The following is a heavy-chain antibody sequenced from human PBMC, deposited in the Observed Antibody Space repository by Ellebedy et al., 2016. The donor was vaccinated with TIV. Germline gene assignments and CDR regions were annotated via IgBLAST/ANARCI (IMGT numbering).Heavy chain of an antibody. D-gene: IGHD1-26*01. J-gene: IGHJ6*02. CDR2: ISSSSSYI. Sequence: PGGSLRLSCAASGFTFSSYSMNWVRQAPGKGLVWVSSISSSSSYIYYADSVKGRFTISRDNAKNSLYLQMNSLRAEDTAVYYCARDFGELPYYYYYGMDVWGQGTTVTVSS. CDR1: GFTFSSYS. CDR3: ARDFGELPYYYYYGMDV. V-gene: IGHV3-21*01.